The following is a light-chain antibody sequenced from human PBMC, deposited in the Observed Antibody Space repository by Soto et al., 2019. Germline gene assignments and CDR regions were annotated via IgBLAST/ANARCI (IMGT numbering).Light chain of an antibody. Sequence: DIVMTQSPLSLPVTPGEPASISCRSSQSLMHSNGYNYLDWYLQKPGQSPQPLIYLGSNRASGVPDRFSGSGSGTYFTLKISRVEAEDVGVYYCMQALQTPNTFGQGTKLQIK. CDR2: LGS. J-gene: IGKJ2*01. CDR1: QSLMHSNGYNY. V-gene: IGKV2-28*01. CDR3: MQALQTPNT.